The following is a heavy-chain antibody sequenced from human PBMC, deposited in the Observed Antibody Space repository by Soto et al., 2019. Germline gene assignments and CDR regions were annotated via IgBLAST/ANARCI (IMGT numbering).Heavy chain of an antibody. Sequence: AASVKVSCKASGGTFSSYAISWVRQAPGQGLEWMGGIIPIFGTANYAQKFQGRVTITADESTSTAYMELSSLRSEDTAVYYCARDTRPENAPTGVFYDYWGQGTLVTVSS. CDR3: ARDTRPENAPTGVFYDY. CDR1: GGTFSSYA. D-gene: IGHD3-10*01. CDR2: IIPIFGTA. J-gene: IGHJ4*02. V-gene: IGHV1-69*13.